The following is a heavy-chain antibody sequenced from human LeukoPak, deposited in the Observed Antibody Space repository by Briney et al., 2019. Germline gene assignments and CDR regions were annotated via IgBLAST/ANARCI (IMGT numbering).Heavy chain of an antibody. Sequence: PSETLSLTCTVSGGSLSSYYWGWIRQPPGKGLEWVGYIYYSGSDNYNPSLKSRVTISVDTSKNQFSLKLSCVTAADTAVYYCARGPTGYSSGWYDFWGQGTLVTVSS. CDR2: IYYSGSD. CDR3: ARGPTGYSSGWYDF. CDR1: GGSLSSYY. J-gene: IGHJ5*01. V-gene: IGHV4-59*01. D-gene: IGHD6-19*01.